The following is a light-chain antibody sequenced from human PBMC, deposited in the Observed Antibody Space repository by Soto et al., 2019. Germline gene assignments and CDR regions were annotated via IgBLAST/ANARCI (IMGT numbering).Light chain of an antibody. CDR3: QQYGSSPPWT. V-gene: IGKV3-20*01. J-gene: IGKJ1*01. Sequence: EIVLTQSPGTLSLSLGERATLSCRASQSVSSNYLAWYQQKPGQAPRLLMYGASRRATGIPDSFSGSGSGTDFTLTISRMESEDFAVYYCQQYGSSPPWTFGQGTKVEIK. CDR2: GAS. CDR1: QSVSSNY.